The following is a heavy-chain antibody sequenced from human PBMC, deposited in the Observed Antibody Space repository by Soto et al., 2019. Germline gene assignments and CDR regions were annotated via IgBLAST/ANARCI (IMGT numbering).Heavy chain of an antibody. V-gene: IGHV3-30-3*01. CDR1: GFTFSNYA. CDR3: AKGWSSGWDSFPYYFDY. Sequence: QVQLVESGGGVVQPGRSLRLSCAASGFTFSNYAMHWVRQAPGKGLEWVAVISYDGSNKYYADSVKGRFTISRDNSKNTLYVQMNSLRAEDTAVYYCAKGWSSGWDSFPYYFDYWGQGTLVTVSS. D-gene: IGHD6-19*01. J-gene: IGHJ4*02. CDR2: ISYDGSNK.